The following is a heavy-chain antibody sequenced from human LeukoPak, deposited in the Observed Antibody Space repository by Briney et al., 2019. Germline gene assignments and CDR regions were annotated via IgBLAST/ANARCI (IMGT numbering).Heavy chain of an antibody. CDR2: IIPIFGTA. CDR3: ARDLSGSGIAVAGVWFDP. CDR1: GYTFSSYW. V-gene: IGHV1-69*01. Sequence: KISCKGSGYTFSSYWIGWVRQAPGQGLEWMGGIIPIFGTANYAQKFQGRVTITADESTSTAYMELSSLRSEDTAVYYCARDLSGSGIAVAGVWFDPWGQGTLVTVSS. D-gene: IGHD6-19*01. J-gene: IGHJ5*02.